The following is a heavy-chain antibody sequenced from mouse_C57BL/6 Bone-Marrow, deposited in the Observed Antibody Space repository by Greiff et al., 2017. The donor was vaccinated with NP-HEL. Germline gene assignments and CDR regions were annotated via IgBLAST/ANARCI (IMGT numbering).Heavy chain of an antibody. D-gene: IGHD1-1*01. J-gene: IGHJ2*01. CDR2: IHPNSGST. CDR1: GYTFTSYW. Sequence: QVQLQQPGAELVKPGASVKLSCKASGYTFTSYWMHWVKQRPGQGLEWIGMIHPNSGSTNYNEKFKSKATLTVDKSSSTGYMQLSSLTSEDSAVYYCAREGYYGSSHYFDYWGQGTTLTVSS. V-gene: IGHV1-64*01. CDR3: AREGYYGSSHYFDY.